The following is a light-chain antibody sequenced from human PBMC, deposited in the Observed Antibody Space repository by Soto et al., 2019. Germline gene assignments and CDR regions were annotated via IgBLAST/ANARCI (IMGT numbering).Light chain of an antibody. Sequence: QSVLTQPPSVSGAPGQRVTISCTGSSSNIGAGYDVHWYQQLPGTAPKLLIYGNSNRPSGVPDQFSGSKSGTSASLAITGLQAEDDADYYCQSYDSSLSALFGGGTKLTVL. CDR1: SSNIGAGYD. J-gene: IGLJ3*02. CDR2: GNS. CDR3: QSYDSSLSAL. V-gene: IGLV1-40*01.